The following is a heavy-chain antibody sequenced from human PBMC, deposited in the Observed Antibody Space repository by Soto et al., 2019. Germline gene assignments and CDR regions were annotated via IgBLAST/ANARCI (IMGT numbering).Heavy chain of an antibody. D-gene: IGHD2-21*02. Sequence: EVQLVESGGGLVKPGGSLRLFCAASGFTFSNAWMSWVRQAPGKGLEWVGRINSKTDGGTTDYAAPVKGRFTISRDDSKNTLYLQMNSLKTEDTAVYYCTTEIVVVTFSGWFDPWGQGTLVTVSS. CDR2: INSKTDGGTT. CDR3: TTEIVVVTFSGWFDP. V-gene: IGHV3-15*01. J-gene: IGHJ5*02. CDR1: GFTFSNAW.